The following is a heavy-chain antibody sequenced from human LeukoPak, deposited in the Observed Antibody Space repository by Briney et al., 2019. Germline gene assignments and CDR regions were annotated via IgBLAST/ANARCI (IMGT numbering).Heavy chain of an antibody. CDR3: ARVAMVRGVIMLYFDY. V-gene: IGHV1-3*01. J-gene: IGHJ4*02. Sequence: GASVKVSFKASAYTFTIYAMHLARHAPAQRLELMGWINAGNGNTKYSQKFQGRGAITRDTATSTAYMEMSSLRSEDTAVYYCARVAMVRGVIMLYFDYWGQGTLVTVHS. D-gene: IGHD3-10*01. CDR2: INAGNGNT. CDR1: AYTFTIYA.